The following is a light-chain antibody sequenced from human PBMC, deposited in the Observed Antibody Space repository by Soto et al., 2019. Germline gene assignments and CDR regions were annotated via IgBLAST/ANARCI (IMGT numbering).Light chain of an antibody. CDR3: QHYNSYSEA. V-gene: IGKV1-27*01. J-gene: IGKJ1*01. Sequence: DIHMTQSPSSLSASVVDIVNITFLASVGISNFLAWYQQKPGKVPKNLIPLASTLQSGVPSRFSGSGSGTEFTLTISSLQPDDFATYYCQHYNSYSEAFGQGTKVDI. CDR1: VGISNF. CDR2: LAS.